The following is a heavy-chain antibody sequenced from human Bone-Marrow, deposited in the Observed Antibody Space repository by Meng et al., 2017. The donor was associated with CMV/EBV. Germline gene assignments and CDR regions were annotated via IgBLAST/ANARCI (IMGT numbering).Heavy chain of an antibody. CDR3: VRDGHSWNFDY. CDR2: IKGDGSHT. J-gene: IGHJ4*02. D-gene: IGHD6-13*01. V-gene: IGHV3-74*01. CDR1: GFTFSDYW. Sequence: GESLKISCAASGFTFSDYWMHWVRQTPGKGLLWVSRIKGDGSHTIYGDSVKGRFTISRDNAKNTLYLQMNTLRVDDTAGYYCVRDGHSWNFDYWGQGSLVTVSS.